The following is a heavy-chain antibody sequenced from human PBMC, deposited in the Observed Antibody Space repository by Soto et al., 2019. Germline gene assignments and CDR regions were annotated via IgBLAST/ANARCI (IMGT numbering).Heavy chain of an antibody. D-gene: IGHD3-22*01. CDR2: ISGSGGST. CDR3: AKTFSSGYYGLDY. CDR1: GFTFSTYA. Sequence: EVQLLESGGGLVQPGGSLRLSCAASGFTFSTYAMSWVRQAPGKGLEWVSAISGSGGSTYYADSVKGRFTISRDNSKNTLDLQMKSLRGEDTAVYYWAKTFSSGYYGLDYWGQGTLVTVSS. V-gene: IGHV3-23*01. J-gene: IGHJ4*02.